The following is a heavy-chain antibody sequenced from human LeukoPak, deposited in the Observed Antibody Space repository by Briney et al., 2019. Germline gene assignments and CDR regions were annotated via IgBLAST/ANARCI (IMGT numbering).Heavy chain of an antibody. CDR1: GFTFDDYA. J-gene: IGHJ4*02. V-gene: IGHV3-9*01. CDR3: AEDIAHLHHYDSSGYTFDY. Sequence: PGRSLRLSCAASGFTFDDYAMHWVRQAPGKGLEWVSGISWNSGSIGYADSVKGRFTISRDNAKSSLYLQMNSLRAEDTALYYCAEDIAHLHHYDSSGYTFDYWGQGTLVTVSS. D-gene: IGHD3-22*01. CDR2: ISWNSGSI.